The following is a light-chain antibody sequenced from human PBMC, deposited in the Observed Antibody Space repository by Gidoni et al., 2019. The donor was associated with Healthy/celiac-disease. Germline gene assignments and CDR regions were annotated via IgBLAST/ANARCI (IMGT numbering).Light chain of an antibody. J-gene: IGKJ4*01. V-gene: IGKV3-11*01. CDR2: DAS. Sequence: EIVLTQSPATLSLSPGERATLSCRASQSVSSYLAWYQQKPGQAPRLLIYDASNRATGIPARFSCSGSGTDVTLTISSLEPEDFAVYYCQQRSNGPLTFGGGTKVEIK. CDR1: QSVSSY. CDR3: QQRSNGPLT.